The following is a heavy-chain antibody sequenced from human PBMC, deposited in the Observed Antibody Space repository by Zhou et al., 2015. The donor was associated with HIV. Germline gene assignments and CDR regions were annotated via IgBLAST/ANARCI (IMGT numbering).Heavy chain of an antibody. D-gene: IGHD3-10*01. J-gene: IGHJ4*02. CDR3: ATRLVYDSGIKDDY. Sequence: EVQLVESGGGLVQPGGSLRLSCAASGFTLSSYWMTWVRQAPGKGLEWVANIKQDGSEKYYVDSVEGRFTISRDNAKNSLYLQLNSLRAEDTAVYYCATRLVYDSGIKDDYWGQGTLVTVSS. CDR2: IKQDGSEK. CDR1: GFTLSSYW. V-gene: IGHV3-7*01.